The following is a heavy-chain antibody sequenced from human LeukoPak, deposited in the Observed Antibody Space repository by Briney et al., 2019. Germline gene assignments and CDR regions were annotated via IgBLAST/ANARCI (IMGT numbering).Heavy chain of an antibody. J-gene: IGHJ4*02. V-gene: IGHV1-2*02. D-gene: IGHD2-21*02. CDR1: GYTFASYF. CDR3: ARPTYCGSDCYFNFDY. Sequence: ASVKVSCKTSGYTFASYFMHWVRQAPGQGLEWMGYIKPNSGVTNYAQKFRGRVTMTWDTSISTAYIELSGLTSDDTAIYYCARPTYCGSDCYFNFDYWGQGTLVTVSS. CDR2: IKPNSGVT.